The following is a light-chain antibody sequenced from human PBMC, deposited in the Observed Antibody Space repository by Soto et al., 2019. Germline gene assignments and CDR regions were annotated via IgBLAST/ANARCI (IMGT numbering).Light chain of an antibody. CDR2: DAS. J-gene: IGKJ2*01. CDR3: QQRSNWPRT. CDR1: QSVSSH. Sequence: EIVLTQSPATLSLSPGERATLSCRASQSVSSHLAWYQQKPGQAPRLLIYDASNRATGIPARFGGSGSGSDFTLTISSLEPEDFAVYYCQQRSNWPRTFGQGTKLEIK. V-gene: IGKV3-11*01.